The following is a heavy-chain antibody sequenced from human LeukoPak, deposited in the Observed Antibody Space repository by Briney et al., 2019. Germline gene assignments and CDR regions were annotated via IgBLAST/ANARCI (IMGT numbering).Heavy chain of an antibody. Sequence: SETLSLTCAVYGGSFSGYYWSWIRQPPGKGLEWIGEINHSGSTNYNPSLKSRVTISVDTSKNQFSLKLSSVTAADTAVYYCARISRGGPYWGQGILVTVSS. D-gene: IGHD3-16*01. CDR2: INHSGST. CDR1: GGSFSGYY. V-gene: IGHV4-34*01. CDR3: ARISRGGPY. J-gene: IGHJ4*02.